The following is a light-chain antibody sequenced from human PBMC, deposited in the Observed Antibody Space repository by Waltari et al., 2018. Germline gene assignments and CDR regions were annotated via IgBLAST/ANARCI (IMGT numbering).Light chain of an antibody. CDR3: QQYGSFPWT. Sequence: TLSCRASQSVSSSYLAWYQQKPGQAPRLLIYGASSRATGIPDRFSGSGSGTDFTLTISRLEPEDFAVYYCQQYGSFPWTFGQGTKVEIK. CDR2: GAS. CDR1: QSVSSSY. J-gene: IGKJ1*01. V-gene: IGKV3-20*01.